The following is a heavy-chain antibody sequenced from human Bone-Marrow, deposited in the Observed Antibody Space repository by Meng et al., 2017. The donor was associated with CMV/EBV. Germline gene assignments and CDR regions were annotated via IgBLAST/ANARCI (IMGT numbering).Heavy chain of an antibody. J-gene: IGHJ4*02. CDR1: GFTFSSYS. CDR2: ISSSSSYI. D-gene: IGHD2/OR15-2a*01. V-gene: IGHV3-21*01. Sequence: GESLKISCAASGFTFSSYSMNWVRQAPGKGLEWVSSISSSSSYIYYADSVKGRFTISRDNAKNSLYLQMNSLRAEDTAVYYCARDQFYSMDYWGQGTLATVSS. CDR3: ARDQFYSMDY.